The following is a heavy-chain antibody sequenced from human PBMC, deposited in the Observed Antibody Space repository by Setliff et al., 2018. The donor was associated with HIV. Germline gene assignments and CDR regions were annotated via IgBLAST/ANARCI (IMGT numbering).Heavy chain of an antibody. J-gene: IGHJ4*02. CDR3: ARDLGYCGGDCYPPEGY. D-gene: IGHD2-21*02. CDR1: GFTVFSNY. CDR2: IYSGGDT. Sequence: PVGSLRLSCAASGFTVFSNYMSWVRQAPGKGLEWVSVIYSGGDTYYADSVKARFTISRDNFKNTLYLQMNSLRAEDTAVYYCARDLGYCGGDCYPPEGYWGQGTLV. V-gene: IGHV3-66*01.